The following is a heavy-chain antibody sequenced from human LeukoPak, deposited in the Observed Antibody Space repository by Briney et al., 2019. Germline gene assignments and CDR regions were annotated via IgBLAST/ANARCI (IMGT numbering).Heavy chain of an antibody. J-gene: IGHJ5*02. CDR2: TYWDDDN. CDR1: GFSLSTTGVG. Sequence: SGPTLVKPTQTLTLTCTFSGFSLSTTGVGVGWIRQPPGKALEWLALTYWDDDNRYSPSLKSRLTITKDTSKNQVVLTMTNMDPVDTATDCCAPHKWNWFDPWGQGTLVTVSS. D-gene: IGHD1-26*01. CDR3: APHKWNWFDP. V-gene: IGHV2-5*02.